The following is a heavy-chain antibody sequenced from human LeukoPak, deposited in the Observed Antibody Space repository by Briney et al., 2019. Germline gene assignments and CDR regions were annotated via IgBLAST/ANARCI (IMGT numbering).Heavy chain of an antibody. Sequence: GGCLRLSRTPSGFTLGDYAMSWVRQAPGKGGAGVGCMSRKAYGGTTEYAASVKGRFTISRDDSKSTAYLQMNSLKAEDTAVYYCGAALYYFDYWGQGTLVTVSS. V-gene: IGHV3-49*04. CDR1: GFTLGDYA. CDR3: GAALYYFDY. J-gene: IGHJ4*02. CDR2: MSRKAYGGTT. D-gene: IGHD2-15*01.